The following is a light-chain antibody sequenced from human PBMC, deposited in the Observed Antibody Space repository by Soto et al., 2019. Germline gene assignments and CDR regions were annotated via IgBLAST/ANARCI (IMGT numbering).Light chain of an antibody. CDR2: EVS. CDR3: STYTSRTTEV. CDR1: SSGVGGYNY. V-gene: IGLV2-14*01. Sequence: QSVLTQPASVSGSPGQSITISCTGTSSGVGGYNYVSWYQQHPGKAPKLMIYEVSNRPPGVSTRFSGSKSGNTATLPFTGLQDKDEADYYCSTYTSRTTEVFGTGTKVTVL. J-gene: IGLJ1*01.